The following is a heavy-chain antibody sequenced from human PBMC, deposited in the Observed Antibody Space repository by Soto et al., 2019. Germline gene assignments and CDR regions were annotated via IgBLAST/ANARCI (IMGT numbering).Heavy chain of an antibody. Sequence: ESGGGVVQPGRSLRLSCAASGFTFSSYAMHWVRQAPGKGLEWVAVISYDGSNKYYADSVKGRFTISRDNSKNTLYLQMNSLRAEDTAVYYCAREAYYGMDVWGQGTTVTVSS. CDR1: GFTFSSYA. V-gene: IGHV3-30-3*01. CDR2: ISYDGSNK. J-gene: IGHJ6*02. CDR3: AREAYYGMDV.